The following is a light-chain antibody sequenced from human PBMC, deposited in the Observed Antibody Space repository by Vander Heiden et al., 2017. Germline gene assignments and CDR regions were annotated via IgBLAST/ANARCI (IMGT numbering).Light chain of an antibody. J-gene: IGLJ3*02. CDR1: GGHTTYA. Sequence: QVVLPQSPSPPAPRGPPVNLTCTLSGGHTTYAIAWHQKQSEKGPRFLMKVNSDGSHTKGDGIPDRFSGSTSGSERYLTISSLQSDDEADYYCQTWGSGIRVFGGGTKLTVL. V-gene: IGLV4-69*01. CDR3: QTWGSGIRV. CDR2: VNSDGSH.